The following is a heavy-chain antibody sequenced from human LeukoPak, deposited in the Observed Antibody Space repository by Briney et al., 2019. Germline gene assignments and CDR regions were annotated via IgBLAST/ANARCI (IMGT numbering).Heavy chain of an antibody. CDR3: AKEPWGYSGYDPETDY. Sequence: GGSLRLSCAASGFTFSSYAMSWVRQAPGKGLEWVSAISGGGGSTYYADSVKGRFTISRDNSKNTLYLQMNSLRAEDTAVYYCAKEPWGYSGYDPETDYWGQGTLVTVSS. J-gene: IGHJ4*02. CDR2: ISGGGGST. V-gene: IGHV3-23*01. D-gene: IGHD5-12*01. CDR1: GFTFSSYA.